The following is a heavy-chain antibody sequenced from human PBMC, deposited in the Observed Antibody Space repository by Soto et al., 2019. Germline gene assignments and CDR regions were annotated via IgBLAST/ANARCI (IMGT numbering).Heavy chain of an antibody. CDR2: ISYDGSNK. CDR3: AKDGPTTEAYGMDV. J-gene: IGHJ6*02. V-gene: IGHV3-30*18. D-gene: IGHD4-4*01. CDR1: GFTFSSYG. Sequence: PGESLKISCAASGFTFSSYGMHCVRQAPGKGLEWVAVISYDGSNKYYADSVKGRFTISRDNSKNTLYLQMNSLRAEDTAVYYCAKDGPTTEAYGMDVWGQGTTVTVSS.